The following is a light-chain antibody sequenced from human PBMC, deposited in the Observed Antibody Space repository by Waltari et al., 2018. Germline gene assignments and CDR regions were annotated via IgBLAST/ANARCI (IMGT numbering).Light chain of an antibody. CDR2: KVS. J-gene: IGKJ1*01. Sequence: DVVMTQSPLSLPVTLGQPASISCRSSQSLVNSDRKTYLNWFQQRPGQSPRRLIYKVSNRDSGVPDRFSGSGSGTDFTLKISRVEAEDVGVYYCMQGTHWPTFGQGTKVEIK. CDR3: MQGTHWPT. CDR1: QSLVNSDRKTY. V-gene: IGKV2-30*01.